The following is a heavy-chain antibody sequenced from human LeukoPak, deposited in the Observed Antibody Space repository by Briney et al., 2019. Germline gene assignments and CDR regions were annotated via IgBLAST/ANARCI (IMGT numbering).Heavy chain of an antibody. J-gene: IGHJ4*02. CDR2: IRYDGSNK. CDR1: GFTFSSYG. D-gene: IGHD5-12*01. V-gene: IGHV3-30*02. CDR3: ARDCGGYDYGEKYYFDY. Sequence: SGGSLRLSCAASGFTFSSYGMHWVRQAPGKGLEWVAFIRYDGSNKYYADSVKGRFTISRDNSKNTLYLQMNSLRAEDAAVYYCARDCGGYDYGEKYYFDYWGQGTLVTVSS.